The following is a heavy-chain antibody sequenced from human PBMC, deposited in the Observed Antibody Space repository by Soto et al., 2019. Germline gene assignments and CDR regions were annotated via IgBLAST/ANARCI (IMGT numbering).Heavy chain of an antibody. CDR1: GDSVSSNSAA. J-gene: IGHJ4*02. V-gene: IGHV6-1*01. Sequence: SQTLSLTCLISGDSVSSNSAAWNWIRQSPSRGLEWLVRTFYMSGWYHDYAISLTSRLTINADTTKNQLSLQLNCVPPEDTAGYYCERSKGDLDNWGQGTPVNVSS. CDR2: TFYMSGWYH. D-gene: IGHD3-10*01. CDR3: ERSKGDLDN.